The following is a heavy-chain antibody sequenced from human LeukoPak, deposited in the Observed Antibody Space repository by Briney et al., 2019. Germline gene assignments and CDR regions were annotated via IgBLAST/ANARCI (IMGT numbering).Heavy chain of an antibody. CDR3: AKGMPHRILLWFGEAPDAFDI. J-gene: IGHJ3*02. Sequence: GGSLRLSCAASGFTFSSYAMHWVRQAPGKGLEWVAVISYDGSNKYYADSVKGRFTISRDNSKNTLYLQMNSLRAEDTAVYYCAKGMPHRILLWFGEAPDAFDIWGQGTMVTVSS. D-gene: IGHD3-10*01. V-gene: IGHV3-30-3*01. CDR1: GFTFSSYA. CDR2: ISYDGSNK.